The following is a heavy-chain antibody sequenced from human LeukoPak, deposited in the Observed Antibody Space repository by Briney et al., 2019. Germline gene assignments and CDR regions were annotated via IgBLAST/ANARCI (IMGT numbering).Heavy chain of an antibody. CDR3: AKAAGSYSGALDY. J-gene: IGHJ4*02. CDR1: GFTFSSYG. CDR2: ISYDGSNK. V-gene: IGHV3-30*18. D-gene: IGHD5-12*01. Sequence: GRSLRLSCAASGFTFSSYGMHWVRQAPGKGLEWVAVISYDGSNKYYADSVKGRFTISRDNSKNTLYLQMNSLRAEDTAVYYFAKAAGSYSGALDYWGQGTLVTLSS.